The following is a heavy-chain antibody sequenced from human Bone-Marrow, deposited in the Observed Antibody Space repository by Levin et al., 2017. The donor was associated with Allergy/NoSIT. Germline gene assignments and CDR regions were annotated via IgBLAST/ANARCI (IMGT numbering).Heavy chain of an antibody. D-gene: IGHD3-22*01. J-gene: IGHJ6*02. CDR2: IIPVFGTT. CDR1: LGTFSAYL. CDR3: ERETRDYYDAGGDWERKYYYGMDV. V-gene: IGHV1-69*06. Sequence: WASVKVSCKTSLGTFSAYLVNWVRQAPGQGLEWMGGIIPVFGTTNYAQKFQGRLTLTADRSTGTAYMELSSLTSDDTAVYFCERETRDYYDAGGDWERKYYYGMDVWGQGTTVSVSS.